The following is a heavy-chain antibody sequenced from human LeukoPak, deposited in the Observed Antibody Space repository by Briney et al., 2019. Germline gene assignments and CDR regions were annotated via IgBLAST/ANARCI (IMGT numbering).Heavy chain of an antibody. CDR2: INPNSGGT. J-gene: IGHJ4*02. D-gene: IGHD6-19*01. V-gene: IGHV1-2*02. Sequence: ASVKVSCKASGYTFTGYYIHWVRQAPGQGLEWMGWINPNSGGTIFAQKFQGRVTMTRDTSISTAFMELSRLRSDDTAVYYCARGAVAATFFDYWGQGTLVTVSS. CDR1: GYTFTGYY. CDR3: ARGAVAATFFDY.